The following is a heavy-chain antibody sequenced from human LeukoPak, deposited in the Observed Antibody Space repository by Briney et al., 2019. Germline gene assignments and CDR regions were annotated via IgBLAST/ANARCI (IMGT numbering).Heavy chain of an antibody. J-gene: IGHJ4*02. CDR1: GFTFSSYA. D-gene: IGHD3-10*01. V-gene: IGHV3-23*01. CDR3: AKAVGGYYGSGSYSPMPTFDY. Sequence: PGGSLRLSCATSGFTFSSYAMSWVRQAPGKGLEWVSAISGSGGSTYYADSVKGRFTISRDNSKNTLYLQMNSLRAEDTAVYYCAKAVGGYYGSGSYSPMPTFDYWGQGTLVTVSS. CDR2: ISGSGGST.